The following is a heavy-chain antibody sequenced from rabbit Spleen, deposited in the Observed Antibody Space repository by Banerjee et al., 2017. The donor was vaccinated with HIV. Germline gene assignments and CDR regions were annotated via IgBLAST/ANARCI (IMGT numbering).Heavy chain of an antibody. CDR2: IYGGASGSA. CDR3: ARAGYAGYGYANFRDYYGMDL. Sequence: QSLEESGGDLVKPGASLTLTCTASGFSFSSSYWICWVRQAPGKGLEWIACIYGGASGSAYYASWPKGRFTISKTSSTAVTLQMTSLTAADTATYFCARAGYAGYGYANFRDYYGMDLWGPGTLVTVS. J-gene: IGHJ6*01. V-gene: IGHV1S40*01. D-gene: IGHD6-1*01. CDR1: GFSFSSSYW.